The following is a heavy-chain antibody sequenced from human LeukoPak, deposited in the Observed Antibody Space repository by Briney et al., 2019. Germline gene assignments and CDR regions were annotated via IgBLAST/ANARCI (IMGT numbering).Heavy chain of an antibody. J-gene: IGHJ4*02. V-gene: IGHV3-15*01. CDR3: TTPPSRWVSIHR. D-gene: IGHD3-3*02. Sequence: PGGSLRLSCAASGFTFSTYAMHWVRQAPGKGLEWVGRIKSKTDGGTTDYAAPVKGRFTISRDDSKNTLYLQMNSLKTEDTAVYYCTTPPSRWVSIHRWGQGTLVTVSS. CDR2: IKSKTDGGTT. CDR1: GFTFSTYA.